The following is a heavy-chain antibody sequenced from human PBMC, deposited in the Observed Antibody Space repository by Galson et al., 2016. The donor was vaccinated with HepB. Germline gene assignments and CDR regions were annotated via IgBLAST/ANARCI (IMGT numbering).Heavy chain of an antibody. CDR3: ASQIAAPMRPKYYFDF. Sequence: SVKVSCKASGGTFGSFAISWVRQAPGQGLEWMGGIIPVYGVYGSPNYAQKFQGRVTITADESTLTAYMELSSLRSDDTAVYYCASQIAAPMRPKYYFDFWGQGTLVTVSS. CDR2: IIPVYGVYGSP. J-gene: IGHJ4*02. CDR1: GGTFGSFA. D-gene: IGHD6-25*01. V-gene: IGHV1-69*13.